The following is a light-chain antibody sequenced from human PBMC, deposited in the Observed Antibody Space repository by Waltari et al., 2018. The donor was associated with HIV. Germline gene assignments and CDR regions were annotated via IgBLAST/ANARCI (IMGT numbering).Light chain of an antibody. CDR1: SSNIGSNF. Sequence: ISCSGSSSNIGSNFVYWYQQLPGTAPKLLIYRNNQRPSGVPDRFSGSKSGTSASLAISGLRSEDEADYYCAAWDDSLSGHWVFGGGTKVTVL. J-gene: IGLJ3*02. V-gene: IGLV1-47*01. CDR3: AAWDDSLSGHWV. CDR2: RNN.